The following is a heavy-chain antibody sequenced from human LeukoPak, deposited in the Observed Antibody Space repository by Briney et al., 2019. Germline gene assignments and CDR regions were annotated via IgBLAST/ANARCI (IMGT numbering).Heavy chain of an antibody. J-gene: IGHJ6*02. CDR3: ARDCSSTSCHPDYYYGMDV. CDR2: ISSSGSTI. CDR1: GFTFSDYC. D-gene: IGHD2-2*01. V-gene: IGHV3-11*01. Sequence: GGSLRPSCAASGFTFSDYCMSWIRQAPGKGLEWVSYISSSGSTIYYADSVKGRFTISRDNAKNSLYLQMNSLRAEDTAVYYCARDCSSTSCHPDYYYGMDVWGQGTTVTDSS.